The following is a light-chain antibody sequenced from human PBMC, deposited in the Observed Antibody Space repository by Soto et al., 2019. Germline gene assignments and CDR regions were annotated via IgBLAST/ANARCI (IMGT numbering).Light chain of an antibody. V-gene: IGLV2-14*03. J-gene: IGLJ1*01. Sequence: QSALTQPASVSGSPGQSITMSCTGTNSDVGGYNYVSWYQQHPGKAPKLIIYDVTNRPSGVSDRFSGSKSGNTASLTISGXXAEDGADYYCCSYTSISTLVFGSGTKLTVL. CDR1: NSDVGGYNY. CDR2: DVT. CDR3: CSYTSISTLV.